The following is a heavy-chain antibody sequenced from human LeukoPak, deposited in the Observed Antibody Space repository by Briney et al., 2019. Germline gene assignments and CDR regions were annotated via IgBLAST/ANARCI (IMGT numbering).Heavy chain of an antibody. CDR1: GFTFSADA. Sequence: GGSLRLSCSASGFTFSADAMYWVRQAPGKGLEYVSAISSSGGNTYYADSVKGRFTISRDNSKSTLYLQMSSLRADDTAVYYCVKRGGNYYFDYWGQGTLVTVSS. V-gene: IGHV3-64D*06. J-gene: IGHJ4*02. CDR3: VKRGGNYYFDY. CDR2: ISSSGGNT. D-gene: IGHD4-23*01.